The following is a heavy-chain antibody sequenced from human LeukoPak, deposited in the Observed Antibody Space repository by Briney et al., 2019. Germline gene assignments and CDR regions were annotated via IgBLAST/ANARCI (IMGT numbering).Heavy chain of an antibody. CDR3: ARVVLVSHGVDV. CDR2: IYYSGST. Sequence: SETLSLTCTVSGGSISSYYWSWIRQPPGKGLEWIGYIYYSGSTNYNPSLKSRVTISVDTSKNQFSLKLSSVTAADTAVYYCARVVLVSHGVDVWGQGTTVTVSS. D-gene: IGHD2-21*01. V-gene: IGHV4-59*01. J-gene: IGHJ6*02. CDR1: GGSISSYY.